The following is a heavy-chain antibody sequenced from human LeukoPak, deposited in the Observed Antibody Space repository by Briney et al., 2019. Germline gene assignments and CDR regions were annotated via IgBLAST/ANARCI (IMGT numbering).Heavy chain of an antibody. CDR1: RFIFNNYA. J-gene: IGHJ4*02. V-gene: IGHV3-30*04. D-gene: IGHD2-15*01. CDR2: ISYHGRDQ. Sequence: GRSLRLSCAASRFIFNNYAMHWVRQAPGKGLDWVAVISYHGRDQFYADSVKGRFTISRDSSKNTLYLQMNSLRTEDTAVYYCVRQDCSGGSCYLDYWGQGTLVTVS. CDR3: VRQDCSGGSCYLDY.